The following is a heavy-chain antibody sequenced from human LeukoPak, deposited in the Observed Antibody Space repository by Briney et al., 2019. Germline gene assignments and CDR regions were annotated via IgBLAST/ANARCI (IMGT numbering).Heavy chain of an antibody. CDR3: ARDYDSSGDTYYYYYMAV. CDR2: ISAYNGNT. Sequence: ASVKVSCKASGYTFTSYGISWVRQAPGQGLEWMGWISAYNGNTNYAQKFQGRVTMTRNTSISTAYMELSSLRSEDTAVYYCARDYDSSGDTYYYYYMAVWGKGTTVTVSS. J-gene: IGHJ6*03. D-gene: IGHD3-22*01. CDR1: GYTFTSYG. V-gene: IGHV1-18*01.